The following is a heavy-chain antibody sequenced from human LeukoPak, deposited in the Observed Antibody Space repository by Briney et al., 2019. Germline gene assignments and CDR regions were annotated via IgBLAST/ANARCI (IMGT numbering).Heavy chain of an antibody. V-gene: IGHV3-9*01. CDR2: ISWNSGSI. D-gene: IGHD3-10*01. J-gene: IGHJ5*02. Sequence: PGESLRLSCTASGFTFNGYSMHWVRQPPGKGLEWVSGISWNSGSIVYADSVKGRFTISCDNAKTSLYLQMNSLRAEDTPLYYCAKDHGGSGTWSDPWGQGSLVTVSS. CDR1: GFTFNGYS. CDR3: AKDHGGSGTWSDP.